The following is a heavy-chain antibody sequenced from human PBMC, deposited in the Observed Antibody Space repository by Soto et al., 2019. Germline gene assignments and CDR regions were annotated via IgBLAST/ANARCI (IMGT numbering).Heavy chain of an antibody. CDR1: GGSISDNDYY. J-gene: IGHJ3*01. V-gene: IGHV4-39*01. CDR2: ISHTGSA. Sequence: SETLSLSCTVSGGSISDNDYYWSWIRQPPGKGLEWIGTISHTGSAYYNPSLESRVAISVDTSKNQFSLNLDSVTAADTAVYYCARLVYDTNGHTVYGDDAFDLWGQGTMVT. D-gene: IGHD3-22*01. CDR3: ARLVYDTNGHTVYGDDAFDL.